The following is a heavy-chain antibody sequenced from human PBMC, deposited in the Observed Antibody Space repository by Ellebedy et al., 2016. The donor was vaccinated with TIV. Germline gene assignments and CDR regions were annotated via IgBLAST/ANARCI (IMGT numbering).Heavy chain of an antibody. Sequence: AASVKVSCKAYDNSFTRFGFTWVRQAPGQGLEWMGWISAYNGNTKYAQMFQDKFTMTTDTSTKTVYMELRSLRSEDTAVYYCARNRGSVLIDYWGQGTLVTVSS. J-gene: IGHJ4*02. V-gene: IGHV1-18*04. CDR1: DNSFTRFG. D-gene: IGHD2-8*01. CDR2: ISAYNGNT. CDR3: ARNRGSVLIDY.